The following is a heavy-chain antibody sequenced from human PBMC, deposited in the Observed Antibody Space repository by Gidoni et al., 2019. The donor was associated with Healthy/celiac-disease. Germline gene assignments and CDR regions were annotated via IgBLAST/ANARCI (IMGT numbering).Heavy chain of an antibody. V-gene: IGHV3-33*01. D-gene: IGHD6-19*01. CDR1: GFTFSSYG. CDR3: ARGIAVAALQGAFFDY. CDR2: IWYDGSND. Sequence: QVQLVESGGGVVQPGRSLRLSCAASGFTFSSYGMHWVRQAPGTGLEWVAVIWYDGSNDYYGESVKGRFTISRDNSKNTLYLQMNSLRAEDTAVYYCARGIAVAALQGAFFDYWGQGTLVTVSS. J-gene: IGHJ4*02.